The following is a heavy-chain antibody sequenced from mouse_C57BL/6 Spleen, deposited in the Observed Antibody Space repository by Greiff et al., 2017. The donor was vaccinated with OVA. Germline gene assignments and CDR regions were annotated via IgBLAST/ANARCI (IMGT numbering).Heavy chain of an antibody. CDR2: IYPGSGNT. J-gene: IGHJ1*03. D-gene: IGHD4-1*01. CDR3: ARSLTGTGYWYFDV. Sequence: QVQLKQSGAELVRPGASVKLSCKASGYTFTDYYINWVKQRPGQGLEWIARIYPGSGNTYYNEKFKGKATLTAEKSSSTAYMQLSSLTSEDSAVYFCARSLTGTGYWYFDVWGTGTTVTVSS. CDR1: GYTFTDYY. V-gene: IGHV1-76*01.